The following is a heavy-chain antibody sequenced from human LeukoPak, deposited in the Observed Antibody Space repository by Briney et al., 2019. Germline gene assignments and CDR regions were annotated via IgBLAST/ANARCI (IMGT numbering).Heavy chain of an antibody. Sequence: SQTLSLTCTVSGGSISSGDYYWSWIRQPPGTGLEWIGYIYYSGSTYYNPSLKSRVTISVDTSRDQFSLKLSSVTAADTAVYYCAREVAVAGRYFDYWGQGTLVTVSS. D-gene: IGHD6-19*01. CDR3: AREVAVAGRYFDY. J-gene: IGHJ4*02. V-gene: IGHV4-30-4*01. CDR2: IYYSGST. CDR1: GGSISSGDYY.